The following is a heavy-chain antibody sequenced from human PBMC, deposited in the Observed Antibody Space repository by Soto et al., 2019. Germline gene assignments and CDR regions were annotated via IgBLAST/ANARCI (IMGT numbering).Heavy chain of an antibody. CDR3: AKDKNYCSSTSCYIGKWYYYYYGMDV. Sequence: GGSLRLSXAASGFTFSSYAMSWVRQAPGKGLEWVSAISGSGGSTYYADSVKGRFTISRDNSKNTLYLQMNSLRAEDTAVYYCAKDKNYCSSTSCYIGKWYYYYYGMDVWGQGTTVTVSS. CDR1: GFTFSSYA. D-gene: IGHD2-2*02. V-gene: IGHV3-23*01. CDR2: ISGSGGST. J-gene: IGHJ6*02.